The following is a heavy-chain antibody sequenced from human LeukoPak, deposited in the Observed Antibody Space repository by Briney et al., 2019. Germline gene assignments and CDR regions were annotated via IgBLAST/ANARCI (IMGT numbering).Heavy chain of an antibody. CDR2: INGDGSWT. V-gene: IGHV3-74*01. Sequence: GSLRLSCAASGNYWMHWVRQAPGKGLVWVSHINGDGSWTSYADSVKGRFTISKDNAKNTVYLQMNNLRAEDTAVYYCVSFYETYWGRGTLVTVSS. J-gene: IGHJ4*02. CDR1: GNYW. CDR3: VSFYETY. D-gene: IGHD2-2*01.